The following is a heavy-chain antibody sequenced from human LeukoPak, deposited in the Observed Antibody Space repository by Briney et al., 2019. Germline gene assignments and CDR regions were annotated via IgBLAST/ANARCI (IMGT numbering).Heavy chain of an antibody. J-gene: IGHJ6*02. CDR2: ISSSDYI. CDR3: ARSRSVSNYKGMDV. Sequence: GGSLRLSCPASGFTFSDYSMSWVRQAPGKGLEWVSSISSSDYIYYADSVRGRFTISRDNARNSLYLQMNSLRAEDTAVYYCARSRSVSNYKGMDVWGQGTTVTVSS. V-gene: IGHV3-21*01. CDR1: GFTFSDYS. D-gene: IGHD5/OR15-5a*01.